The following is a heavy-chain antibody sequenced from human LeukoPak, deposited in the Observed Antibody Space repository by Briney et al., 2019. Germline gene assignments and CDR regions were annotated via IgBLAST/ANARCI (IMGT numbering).Heavy chain of an antibody. D-gene: IGHD4-11*01. CDR3: ARSPAYSNYDPVGYYYYYGMDV. CDR2: IYYSGST. CDR1: GGSISSGGYY. J-gene: IGHJ6*02. Sequence: ASETLSLTCTVSGGSISSGGYYWSWIRQHPGKGLEWIGYIYYSGSTYYNPSLKSRVTISVDTSKNQFSLKLSSVTAADTAVYYCARSPAYSNYDPVGYYYYYGMDVWGQGTTVTVSS. V-gene: IGHV4-31*03.